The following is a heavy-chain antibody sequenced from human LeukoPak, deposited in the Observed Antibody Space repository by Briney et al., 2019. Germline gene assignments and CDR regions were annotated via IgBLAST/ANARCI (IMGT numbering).Heavy chain of an antibody. V-gene: IGHV3-53*01. CDR2: IYSAGAT. CDR3: ARGSDYDRSGYFYIMET. D-gene: IGHD3-22*01. J-gene: IGHJ5*02. Sequence: AGGSLRLSCAASGFTVRSNYMSWVRQAPGKGLEWVSDIYSAGATYYSGSVEGRFTITRDNSRNTLYLQMHSLRVEDTAVYYCARGSDYDRSGYFYIMETWGQGTLVTVSS. CDR1: GFTVRSNY.